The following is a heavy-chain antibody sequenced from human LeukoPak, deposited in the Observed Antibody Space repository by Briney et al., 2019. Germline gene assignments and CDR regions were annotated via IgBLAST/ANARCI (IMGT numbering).Heavy chain of an antibody. Sequence: GGSLRLSCTASGFTFGDYAMSWFRQAPGKGLEWVGFIRSKAYGGTTEYAASEKGRFTISRDDSKSIAYLQMNSLKTEDTAVYCCTRAGGIAAXGTGAXLFDYWXQGXXV. CDR2: IRSKAYGGTT. CDR1: GFTFGDYA. CDR3: TRAGGIAAXGTGAXLFDY. J-gene: IGHJ4*02. D-gene: IGHD6-13*01. V-gene: IGHV3-49*03.